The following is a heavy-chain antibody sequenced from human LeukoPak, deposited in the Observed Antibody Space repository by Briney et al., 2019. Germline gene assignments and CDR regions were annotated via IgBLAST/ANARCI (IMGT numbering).Heavy chain of an antibody. V-gene: IGHV3-30-3*01. J-gene: IGHJ6*03. CDR3: ARSDLFKDYYYMDV. Sequence: PGRSLRLSCAASGFTFSSYAMHWVRQAPGKGLEWVAVISYDGSNKYYADSVKGRFTISRDNSKNTLYLQMNSLRAEDTAVYYCARSDLFKDYYYMDVWGKGTTVTVSS. CDR2: ISYDGSNK. CDR1: GFTFSSYA.